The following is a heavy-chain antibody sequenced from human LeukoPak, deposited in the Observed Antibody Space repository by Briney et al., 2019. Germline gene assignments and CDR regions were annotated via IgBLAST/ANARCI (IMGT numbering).Heavy chain of an antibody. CDR3: AMFRYSSGWYYFDY. Sequence: SVKVSFKASGGTFSSYAISWVRQAPGQGLEWMGGIIPIFGTANYAQKFQGRVTITADESTSTAYMELSSLRSEDTAVYYCAMFRYSSGWYYFDYWGQGTLVTVSS. CDR1: GGTFSSYA. D-gene: IGHD6-19*01. V-gene: IGHV1-69*13. J-gene: IGHJ4*02. CDR2: IIPIFGTA.